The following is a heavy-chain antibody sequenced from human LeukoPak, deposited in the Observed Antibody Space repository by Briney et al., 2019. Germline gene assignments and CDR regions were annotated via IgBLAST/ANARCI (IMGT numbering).Heavy chain of an antibody. J-gene: IGHJ5*02. CDR1: GGSISSYY. D-gene: IGHD2-2*01. CDR3: ASNEYQLPS. CDR2: INHSGST. Sequence: SETLSLTCTVSGGSISSYYWSWIRQPPGKGLEWIGEINHSGSTNYNPSLKSRVTISVDTSKNQFSLKLSSVTAADTAVYYCASNEYQLPSWGQGTLVTVSS. V-gene: IGHV4-34*01.